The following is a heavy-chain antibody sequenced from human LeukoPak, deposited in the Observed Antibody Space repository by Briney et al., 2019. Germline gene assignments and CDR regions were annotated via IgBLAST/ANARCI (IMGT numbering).Heavy chain of an antibody. D-gene: IGHD5-24*01. V-gene: IGHV3-7*01. J-gene: IGHJ4*02. CDR1: GLTFRSFW. CDR2: INQDGSEK. CDR3: ARERDGRFFDY. Sequence: GGSLRLSCAVSGLTFRSFWMSWVRQAPGKGLEWVANINQDGSEKYFVDSVRGRFTISRDNSKNSLHLQMNTLRAEDTAVYYCARERDGRFFDYWGQGTLSPSPQ.